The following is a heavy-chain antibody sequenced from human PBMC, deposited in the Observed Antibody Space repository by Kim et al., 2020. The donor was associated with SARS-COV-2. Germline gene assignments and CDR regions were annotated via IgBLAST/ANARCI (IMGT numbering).Heavy chain of an antibody. CDR1: GDSMSSGDYY. CDR2: IYYRGNT. V-gene: IGHV4-31*03. D-gene: IGHD5-12*01. CDR3: ARQNSIVAPMDN. J-gene: IGHJ4*02. Sequence: SETLSLTCTVSGDSMSSGDYYWTWIRQHPGEGLEWIGYIYYRGNTYYNPSLRSRATMSVDTSKNQFSLRLYSVTAADTALYFCARQNSIVAPMDNWGPGTLVTVSS.